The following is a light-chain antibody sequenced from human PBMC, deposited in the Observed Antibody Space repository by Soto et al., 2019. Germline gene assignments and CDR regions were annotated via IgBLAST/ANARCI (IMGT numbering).Light chain of an antibody. J-gene: IGKJ5*01. CDR2: DVS. Sequence: EVVFTQSPATLSFSPGERATLSCRASQSVSSYLAWYQQKPGQAPSLLIYDVSNRATGIPARFSGSGSGTDFTLTISSLEPEDFAVYYCQHRYNWLIAFGQGTRLEIK. CDR1: QSVSSY. V-gene: IGKV3-11*01. CDR3: QHRYNWLIA.